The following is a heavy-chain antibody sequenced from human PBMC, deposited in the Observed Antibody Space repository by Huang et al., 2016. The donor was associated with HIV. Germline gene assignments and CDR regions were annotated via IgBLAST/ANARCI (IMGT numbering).Heavy chain of an antibody. CDR2: INHSGNT. V-gene: IGHV4-34*02. J-gene: IGHJ4*02. D-gene: IGHD3-22*01. Sequence: QVQLEQWGAGLLKASETLSLTCAVYGGSFSGYYWNWLRQAPGKGLEWVGEINHSGNTKYNPSLKSRVNMSVDTSKSQFPLYLTSLSAADTGTYFCARRYNSRRDYWGRGTLVTVHS. CDR3: ARRYNSRRDY. CDR1: GGSFSGYY.